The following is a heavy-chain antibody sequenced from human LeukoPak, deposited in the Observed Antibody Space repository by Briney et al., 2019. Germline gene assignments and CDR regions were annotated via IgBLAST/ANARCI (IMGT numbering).Heavy chain of an antibody. CDR1: GYTFTSYD. CDR2: FNPNSGSA. J-gene: IGHJ3*02. Sequence: ASVKVSCKASGYTFTSYDISWVRQATGQGLEWMGWFNPNSGSAGYAQNFQGRVTITGDTSMSTAYMELTSLRSEDTAVYYCARVISGFWTGYYDPFDIWGQGTMVTVSS. V-gene: IGHV1-8*03. D-gene: IGHD3/OR15-3a*01. CDR3: ARVISGFWTGYYDPFDI.